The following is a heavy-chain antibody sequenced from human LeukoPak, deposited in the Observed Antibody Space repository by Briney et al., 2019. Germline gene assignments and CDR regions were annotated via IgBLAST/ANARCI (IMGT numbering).Heavy chain of an antibody. Sequence: SGTLSLTCAVSGGSISSSNWWSWVRQPPGKGRRGIGEIYRSGSTNYNPSLKSRVTISVDKSKNQFSLKLSSVTAADTAVYYCARTRDYYSPAFDIWGQGTVVTVSS. V-gene: IGHV4-4*02. D-gene: IGHD3-3*01. CDR3: ARTRDYYSPAFDI. J-gene: IGHJ3*02. CDR1: GGSISSSNW. CDR2: IYRSGST.